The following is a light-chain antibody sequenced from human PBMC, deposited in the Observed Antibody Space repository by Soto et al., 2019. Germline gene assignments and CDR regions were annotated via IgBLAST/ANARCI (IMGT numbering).Light chain of an antibody. J-gene: IGKJ1*01. CDR3: QQYGSAPPWT. V-gene: IGKV3-20*01. CDR1: ESVSSSH. CDR2: GAS. Sequence: EVVLTQPPGTLSLSPGERATLSCMAIESVSSSHLAWYQQKPGEAPMLLIFGASSRATGTPDRFSGSGSGTDFTLTISRLEPEDFAVYYCQQYGSAPPWTFGQGTKV.